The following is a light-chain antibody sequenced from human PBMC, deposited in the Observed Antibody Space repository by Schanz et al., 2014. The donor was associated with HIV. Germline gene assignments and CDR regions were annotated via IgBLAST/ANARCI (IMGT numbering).Light chain of an antibody. CDR2: DTS. CDR1: TGPATTDHY. CDR3: LFSYSGTWV. Sequence: QAVVTQEPSLTVSPGGTATLTCGSSTGPATTDHYPYWFQQKPGQAPRTLIYDTSNKHSWTPARFSGSLLGGKAALTLSGAQPEDEADYYCLFSYSGTWVFGGGTKLTVL. J-gene: IGLJ3*02. V-gene: IGLV7-46*01.